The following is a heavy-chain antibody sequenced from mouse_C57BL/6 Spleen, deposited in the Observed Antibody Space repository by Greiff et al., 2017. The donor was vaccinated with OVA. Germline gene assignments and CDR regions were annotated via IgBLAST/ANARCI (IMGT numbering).Heavy chain of an antibody. CDR3: ASSPGYGFAY. D-gene: IGHD3-2*02. V-gene: IGHV1-81*01. J-gene: IGHJ3*01. CDR1: GYTFTSYG. CDR2: IYPRSGNT. Sequence: QVQLKESGAELARPGASVKLSCKASGYTFTSYGISWVKQRTGQGLEWIGEIYPRSGNTYYNEKFKGKATLTADKSSSTAYMELRSLASEDSAVYFCASSPGYGFAYWGQGTLVTVSA.